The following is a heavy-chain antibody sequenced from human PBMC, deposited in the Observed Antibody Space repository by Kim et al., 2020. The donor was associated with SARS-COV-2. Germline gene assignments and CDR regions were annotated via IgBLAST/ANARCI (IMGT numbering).Heavy chain of an antibody. V-gene: IGHV4-59*01. J-gene: IGHJ6*01. CDR3: ASSLRVGSGSYFGYHYYGM. CDR2: VYYSGTT. Sequence: TLSLTCTVSGGFISSYYWSWIRQPPGKGLEWIGYVYYSGTTNYNPSLKSRVAISVDASKNQFSLTLASVTGADTAVYYCASSLRVGSGSYFGYHYYGM. D-gene: IGHD3-10*01. CDR1: GGFISSYY.